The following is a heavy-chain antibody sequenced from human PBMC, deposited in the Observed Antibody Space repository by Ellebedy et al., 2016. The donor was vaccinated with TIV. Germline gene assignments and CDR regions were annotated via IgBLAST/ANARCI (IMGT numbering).Heavy chain of an antibody. CDR3: ARGDADDVFDI. Sequence: MPSETLSLTCTVSGGSISSYYWSWIRQPPGKGLEWIGYIYNSGSTNYNPSLKSRVTISVDTSKKQFSLKLSSVTAADTAVYYCARGDADDVFDIWGQGTMVTVSS. D-gene: IGHD1-26*01. CDR1: GGSISSYY. J-gene: IGHJ3*02. V-gene: IGHV4-59*01. CDR2: IYNSGST.